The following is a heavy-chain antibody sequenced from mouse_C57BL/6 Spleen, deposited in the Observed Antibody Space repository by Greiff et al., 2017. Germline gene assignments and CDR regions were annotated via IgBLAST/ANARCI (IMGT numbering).Heavy chain of an antibody. J-gene: IGHJ1*03. CDR1: GYSFTDYN. Sequence: EVQLQQSGPELVKPGASVKISCKASGYSFTDYNMNWVKQSNGKSLEWIGVINPNYGTTSYNPKFKGQATLTVDQSSSTAYMQRNCLTAEDSAVYYWARSPWNDGSRYGYFDVWGTGTTVTVSS. D-gene: IGHD1-1*01. CDR2: INPNYGTT. CDR3: ARSPWNDGSRYGYFDV. V-gene: IGHV1-39*01.